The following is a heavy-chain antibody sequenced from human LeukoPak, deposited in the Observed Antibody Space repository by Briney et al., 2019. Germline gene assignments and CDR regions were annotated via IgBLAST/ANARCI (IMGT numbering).Heavy chain of an antibody. CDR1: GFTSSSYG. Sequence: GGSLRLSCAASGFTSSSYGMHWVRQAPGKGLEWVAVIWYDGSNKYYADSVKGRFTISRDNSKNTLYLQMNSLRAEDTAVYYCARSGLYGSGSYYSLVYWGQGTLVTVSS. CDR3: ARSGLYGSGSYYSLVY. D-gene: IGHD3-10*01. CDR2: IWYDGSNK. V-gene: IGHV3-33*01. J-gene: IGHJ4*02.